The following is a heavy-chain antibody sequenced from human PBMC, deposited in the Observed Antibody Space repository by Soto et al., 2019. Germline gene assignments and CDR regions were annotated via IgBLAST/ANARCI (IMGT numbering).Heavy chain of an antibody. CDR3: AREYYYDSSGYHGDAFDI. CDR2: IIPIFGTA. Sequence: PSVQVSCKASGGTFSSYAISWVRQAPGQGLEWMGGIIPIFGTANYAQKFQGRVTITADESTSTAYMELSSLRSEDTAVYYCAREYYYDSSGYHGDAFDIWGQGTMVTVSS. D-gene: IGHD3-22*01. J-gene: IGHJ3*02. CDR1: GGTFSSYA. V-gene: IGHV1-69*13.